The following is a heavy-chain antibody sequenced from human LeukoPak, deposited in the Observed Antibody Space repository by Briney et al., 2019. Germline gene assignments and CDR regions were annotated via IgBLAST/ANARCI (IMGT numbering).Heavy chain of an antibody. CDR2: INAGNGNT. V-gene: IGHV1-3*01. Sequence: ASVKVSCKASGYTFTSYAMHWVRQPPGQRLEWMGWINAGNGNTKYSQKFQGRVTITRDTSASTAYMELSSLRSEDTAVYYCATTLQNIVVVPAATWVSDYWGQGTLVTVSS. D-gene: IGHD2-2*01. CDR1: GYTFTSYA. CDR3: ATTLQNIVVVPAATWVSDY. J-gene: IGHJ4*02.